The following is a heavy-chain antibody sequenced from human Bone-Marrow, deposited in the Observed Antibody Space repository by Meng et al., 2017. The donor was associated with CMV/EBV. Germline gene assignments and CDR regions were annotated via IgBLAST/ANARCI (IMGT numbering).Heavy chain of an antibody. V-gene: IGHV3-21*01. J-gene: IGHJ6*02. D-gene: IGHD2-2*02. CDR1: GFTFSSYS. CDR3: ARDYCSSTSCYSYYYGMDV. Sequence: GESLKISCAASGFTFSSYSMNWVRQAPGKGLEWVSSISSSSSYIYYADSVKGRFTISRDNAKNSLYLQMNSLRAEDTAVYYCARDYCSSTSCYSYYYGMDVWGQGNTVNVAS. CDR2: ISSSSSYI.